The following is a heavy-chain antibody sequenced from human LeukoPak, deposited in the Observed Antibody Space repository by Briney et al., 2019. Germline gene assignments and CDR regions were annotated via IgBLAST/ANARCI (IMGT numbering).Heavy chain of an antibody. CDR3: AKAKGAAARPDY. D-gene: IGHD6-6*01. V-gene: IGHV3-30*02. J-gene: IGHJ4*02. CDR2: IRYDVSNK. CDR1: GFSVSSNY. Sequence: GGSLRLSCAASGFSVSSNYMSWVRKAPGKGLEWVAFIRYDVSNKYYADSVKGRFTISRDNSKNTLYLQMNSLRAEDTAVYYCAKAKGAAARPDYWGQGTLVTVSS.